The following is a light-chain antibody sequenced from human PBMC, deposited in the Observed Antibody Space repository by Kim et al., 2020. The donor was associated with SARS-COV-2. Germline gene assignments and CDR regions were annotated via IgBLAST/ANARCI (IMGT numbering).Light chain of an antibody. J-gene: IGKJ4*01. V-gene: IGKV1-27*01. CDR2: DAS. CDR3: QKYYGAPLT. Sequence: ASVGDRVTITCRASQGISNYLAWYQQKPGKVPKLLINDASTLRSGVPSRFSGSGSGTDFTLTISSLQPEDVGTYYCQKYYGAPLTFGGGTKVEIK. CDR1: QGISNY.